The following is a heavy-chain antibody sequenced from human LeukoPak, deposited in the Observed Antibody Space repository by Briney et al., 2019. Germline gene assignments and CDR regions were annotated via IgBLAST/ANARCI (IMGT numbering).Heavy chain of an antibody. Sequence: GGSLRLSCAASGFTFSNSAMNWVRQVPGKGLEWVSSIDYDSSHIYYAASVRGRFTISRDDARNSVYLQMNSLRVEDTAVYYCAGDPLRYLRVGHYDYWGQGTLVAVSS. J-gene: IGHJ4*02. CDR1: GFTFSNSA. CDR3: AGDPLRYLRVGHYDY. D-gene: IGHD3-9*01. CDR2: IDYDSSHI. V-gene: IGHV3-21*01.